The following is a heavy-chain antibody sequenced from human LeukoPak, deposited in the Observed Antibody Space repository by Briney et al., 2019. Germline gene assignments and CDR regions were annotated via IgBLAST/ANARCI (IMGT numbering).Heavy chain of an antibody. CDR3: AKDLETINPTMD. D-gene: IGHD3-10*01. CDR1: GFTFSSHA. Sequence: SGGSLRLSCAASGFTFSSHAMSWVRQAPGKGLEWASSIGGSGKNTFYADAVKGRFTISRDNSKDTLYLQMNSLRAEDTAVYYCAKDLETINPTMDWGQGTLVTVSS. CDR2: IGGSGKNT. J-gene: IGHJ4*02. V-gene: IGHV3-23*01.